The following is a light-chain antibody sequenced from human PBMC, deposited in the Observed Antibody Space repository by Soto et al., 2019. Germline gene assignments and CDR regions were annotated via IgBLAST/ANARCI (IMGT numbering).Light chain of an antibody. J-gene: IGKJ3*01. V-gene: IGKV3-20*01. Sequence: ETVLTQSPCTLSLSPGERVTLSCRTRQSAPSSNLAWYQQKPGQAPRLLIYGASSRATGIPDRFSGSGSVTDFTLTVSRLSPDDFAVYFCQHYGTFGPGTTVDLK. CDR2: GAS. CDR1: QSAPSSN. CDR3: QHYGT.